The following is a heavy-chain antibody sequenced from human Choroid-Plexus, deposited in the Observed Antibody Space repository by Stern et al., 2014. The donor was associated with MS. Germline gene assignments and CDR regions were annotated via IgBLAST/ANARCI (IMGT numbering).Heavy chain of an antibody. CDR2: GAVDGSNK. D-gene: IGHD2/OR15-2a*01. CDR1: GFTLGSCA. CDR3: AKDRQYLTYFFDH. V-gene: IGHV3-30*18. Sequence: VQLVESGGGVVQPGRPLRLSCVASGFTLGSCAMPWVRPAPGQGLAWVAGGAVDGSNKYYADSVKGRFTISRDNSQNTLYMQMSSLRPEDTAVYYCAKDRQYLTYFFDHWGQGSLVTVSS. J-gene: IGHJ5*02.